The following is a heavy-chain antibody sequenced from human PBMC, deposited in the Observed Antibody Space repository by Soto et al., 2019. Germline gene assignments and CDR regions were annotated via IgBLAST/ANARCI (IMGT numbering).Heavy chain of an antibody. CDR1: GITVSSNY. J-gene: IGHJ4*01. CDR2: IYSDGST. V-gene: IGHV3-53*01. Sequence: GGSLRLSCAASGITVSSNYMSWVRQAPGKGLEWGSVIYSDGSTYYADSVKGRFTISRVNSKNTLYLQMYNLGAEDTAGYYCSRHCYFDNWGHGTLVTVSS. CDR3: SRHCYFDN.